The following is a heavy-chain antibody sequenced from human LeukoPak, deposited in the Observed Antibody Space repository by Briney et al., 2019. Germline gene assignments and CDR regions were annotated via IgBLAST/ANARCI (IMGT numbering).Heavy chain of an antibody. Sequence: SETVSLTCGVSGYSMSRGYFWGWIRQPPGKRPEWIASIFHNGRTYYSPSLKSRVTIALDTSKSQFSLKLASVTAADTAVYYCAADVLRYFDWPYGFHVWGQGTTVTVS. J-gene: IGHJ3*01. CDR3: AADVLRYFDWPYGFHV. V-gene: IGHV4-38-2*01. D-gene: IGHD3-9*01. CDR2: IFHNGRT. CDR1: GYSMSRGYF.